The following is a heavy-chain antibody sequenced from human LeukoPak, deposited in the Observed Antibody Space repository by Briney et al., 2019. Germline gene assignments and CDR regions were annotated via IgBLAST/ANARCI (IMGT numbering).Heavy chain of an antibody. CDR3: ARGYSGYGKFDY. CDR1: GGTFSSYA. V-gene: IGHV1-69*13. CDR2: IIPIFGTA. Sequence: ASVKVSCKASGGTFSSYAISWLRQAPGQGLEWMGGIIPIFGTANYAQKFQGRVTITADESTSTAYMELSSLRSEDTAVYYCARGYSGYGKFDYWGQGTLVTVSS. D-gene: IGHD5-12*01. J-gene: IGHJ4*02.